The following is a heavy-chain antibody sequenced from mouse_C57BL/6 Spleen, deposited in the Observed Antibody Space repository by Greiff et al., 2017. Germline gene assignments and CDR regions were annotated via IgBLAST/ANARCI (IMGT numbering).Heavy chain of an antibody. J-gene: IGHJ4*01. CDR1: GYAFTNYL. V-gene: IGHV1-54*01. Sequence: QVQLQQSGAELVRPGTSVKVSCKASGYAFTNYLIEWVKQRPGQGLEWIGVINPGSGGTNYNETFKGKATLTADKSSSTAYMQLSSLTSEDSAVYFCARCSLLGRRAMDYWGQGTSVTVSS. D-gene: IGHD4-1*01. CDR2: INPGSGGT. CDR3: ARCSLLGRRAMDY.